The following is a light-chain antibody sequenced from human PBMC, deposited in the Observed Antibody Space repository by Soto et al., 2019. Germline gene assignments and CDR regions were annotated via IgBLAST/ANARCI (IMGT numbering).Light chain of an antibody. CDR3: QQYNNWPPGT. CDR2: GAS. CDR1: QSVSSN. V-gene: IGKV3-15*01. J-gene: IGKJ4*01. Sequence: ELVMTQSPATLSVSPGERATLSCRASQSVSSNLAWYQQKPGQAPRLLIYGASTRATGIPARFSGSGSGTEFTLTISSLQSEDFAVYYGQQYNNWPPGTFGGGTKVDIK.